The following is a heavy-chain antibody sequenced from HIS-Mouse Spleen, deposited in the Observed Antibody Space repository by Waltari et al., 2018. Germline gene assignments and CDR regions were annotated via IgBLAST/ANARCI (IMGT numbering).Heavy chain of an antibody. Sequence: QVQLQESGPGLVKPSQTLSLTCTVSGGSISSGGYYWRWIRQHPGRGLEWIGDIYYLGITYYNPSLKSRVTISVDTSKNQFSLKLSSVTAADTAVYYCARVITGEVDYFDYWGQGTLVTVSS. D-gene: IGHD7-27*01. V-gene: IGHV4-31*03. CDR2: IYYLGIT. J-gene: IGHJ4*02. CDR3: ARVITGEVDYFDY. CDR1: GGSISSGGYY.